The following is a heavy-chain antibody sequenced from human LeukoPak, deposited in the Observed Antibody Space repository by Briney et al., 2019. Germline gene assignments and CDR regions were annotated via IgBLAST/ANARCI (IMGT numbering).Heavy chain of an antibody. CDR3: AAGVPAAMLGAFDI. CDR1: GFTFTSSA. D-gene: IGHD2-2*01. Sequence: SVTVSCKASGFTFTSSAMQWVRQARGQRLEWIGWIVVGSGNTNYAQKFQERVTITRDMSTSTAYMELSSLRSEDTAVYYCAAGVPAAMLGAFDIWGQGTMVTVSS. CDR2: IVVGSGNT. J-gene: IGHJ3*02. V-gene: IGHV1-58*02.